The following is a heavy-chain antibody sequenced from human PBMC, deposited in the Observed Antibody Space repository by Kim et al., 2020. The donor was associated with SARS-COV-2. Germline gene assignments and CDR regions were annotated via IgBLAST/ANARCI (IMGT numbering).Heavy chain of an antibody. Sequence: VKGRFTISRHKSKNTLYLQMNSLRAEDTAVYYCARDRYYDIPGDYYGMDVWGQGTTVTVSS. CDR3: ARDRYYDIPGDYYGMDV. D-gene: IGHD3-9*01. J-gene: IGHJ6*02. V-gene: IGHV3-53*04.